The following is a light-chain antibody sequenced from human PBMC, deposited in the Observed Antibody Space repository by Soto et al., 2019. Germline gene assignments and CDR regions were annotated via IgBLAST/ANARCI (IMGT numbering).Light chain of an antibody. CDR2: GAS. CDR3: QQYGGSPRT. V-gene: IGKV3-20*01. Sequence: EIVLTQSPGTLSLSPGEGATVSCRDSQSISSNFLAWYQQKRGQAPRLLIHGASNRATGIPDRFSGSGSGTDFTLTITRLEPEDFAVYYCQQYGGSPRTFGQGTKVDIK. J-gene: IGKJ1*01. CDR1: QSISSNF.